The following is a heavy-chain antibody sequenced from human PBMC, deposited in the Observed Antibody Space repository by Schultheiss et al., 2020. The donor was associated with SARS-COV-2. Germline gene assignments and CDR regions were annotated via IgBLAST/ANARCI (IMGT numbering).Heavy chain of an antibody. CDR2: IYPGDSDT. CDR3: ARHACSSTSCYYYGMDV. D-gene: IGHD2-2*01. V-gene: IGHV5-51*01. J-gene: IGHJ6*02. CDR1: GYSFNDFW. Sequence: GESLKISCKGSGYSFNDFWIGWVRQRPGKGLEWMGIIYPGDSDTRYSPSFQGQVTISADRSTGTAYLQWSSLKASDTAMYYCARHACSSTSCYYYGMDVWGQGTTVTVSS.